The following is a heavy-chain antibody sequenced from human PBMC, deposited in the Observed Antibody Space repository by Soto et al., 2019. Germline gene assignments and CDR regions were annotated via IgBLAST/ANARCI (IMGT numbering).Heavy chain of an antibody. CDR2: IYYDESDE. D-gene: IGHD4-17*01. Sequence: QVQLEESGGGVVQPGRSLRLSCAASGFPFSNYAMHWVRQAPGKGLEWVALIYYDESDENYADSVKGRFTISRDNSRNTLYLQMNSLRAEDTALYYCARDYDEYGDSGVLDVWGKGTTVTVSP. CDR3: ARDYDEYGDSGVLDV. CDR1: GFPFSNYA. V-gene: IGHV3-33*01. J-gene: IGHJ6*04.